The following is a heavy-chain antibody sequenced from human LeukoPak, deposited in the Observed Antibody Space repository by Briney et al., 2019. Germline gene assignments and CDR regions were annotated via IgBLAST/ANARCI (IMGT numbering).Heavy chain of an antibody. CDR1: GFTFSSYG. J-gene: IGHJ4*02. V-gene: IGHV3-23*01. Sequence: GGSLRLPCAASGFTFSSYGMSWVRQAPGKGLEWVSAISGSGGSTYYADSVKGRFTISRDNSKNTLYLQMNSLRAEDTAVYYCAKDSDYYYDSSGYAPDWGQGTLVTVSS. D-gene: IGHD3-22*01. CDR3: AKDSDYYYDSSGYAPD. CDR2: ISGSGGST.